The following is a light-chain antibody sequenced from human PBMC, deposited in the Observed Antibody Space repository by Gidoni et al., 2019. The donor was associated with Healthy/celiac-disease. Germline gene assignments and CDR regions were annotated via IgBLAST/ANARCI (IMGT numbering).Light chain of an antibody. J-gene: IGKJ2*01. CDR1: QSIRSF. Sequence: EIVLTQSPATLSLSPGERATLSCRASQSIRSFLAWYQQKPGQAPRLLIYDASNRATGIPARFSGSGSGTDFTLTISSLEPEDFAVYYCQRRDTFGQGTKLEIK. CDR2: DAS. V-gene: IGKV3-11*01. CDR3: QRRDT.